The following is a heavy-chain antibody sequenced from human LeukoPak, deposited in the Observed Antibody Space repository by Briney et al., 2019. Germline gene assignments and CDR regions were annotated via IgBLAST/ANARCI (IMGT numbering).Heavy chain of an antibody. CDR1: GFTFSSYG. CDR3: ARVPITLAGTKDAKYFQH. Sequence: GRSLRLSCAASGFTFSSYGMHWVRQAPGKGLEWVAVISYDAFNKYYADSVKGRFTISRDNSKNTLYLQMNSLRAEDTAVYYCARVPITLAGTKDAKYFQHWGQGTLVTVSS. J-gene: IGHJ1*01. CDR2: ISYDAFNK. V-gene: IGHV3-30*03. D-gene: IGHD6-19*01.